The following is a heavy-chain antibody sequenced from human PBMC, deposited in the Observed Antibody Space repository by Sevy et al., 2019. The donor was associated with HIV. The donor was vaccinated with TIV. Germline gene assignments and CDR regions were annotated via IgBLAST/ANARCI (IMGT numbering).Heavy chain of an antibody. CDR3: TTRPYGSIIDY. CDR2: IKAKIDGETT. D-gene: IGHD3-10*01. Sequence: GGSLRLSCGGSGFNISSASMNWVRQAPGRGLEWVGRIKAKIDGETTDYGAPVKGRFIISRDDPRKTVYVQLNSVKSEDTAMYFCTTRPYGSIIDYWGQGTLVTVSS. J-gene: IGHJ4*02. CDR1: GFNISSAS. V-gene: IGHV3-15*07.